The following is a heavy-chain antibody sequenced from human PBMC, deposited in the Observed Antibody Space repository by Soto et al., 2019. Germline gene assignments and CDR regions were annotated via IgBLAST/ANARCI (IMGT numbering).Heavy chain of an antibody. CDR1: GYTFTGYY. D-gene: IGHD3-22*01. J-gene: IGHJ6*02. Sequence: GASVKVSCKASGYTFTGYYMHWVRQAPGQGLEWMGWINPNSGGTNYAQKFQGWVTMTRDTSISTAYMELSRLRSDDTAVYYCARGNSKLDHPLYYYYGMDVWGQGTTVTVSS. CDR2: INPNSGGT. V-gene: IGHV1-2*04. CDR3: ARGNSKLDHPLYYYYGMDV.